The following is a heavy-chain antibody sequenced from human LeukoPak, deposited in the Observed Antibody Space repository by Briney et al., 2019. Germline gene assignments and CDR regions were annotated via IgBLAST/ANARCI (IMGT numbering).Heavy chain of an antibody. J-gene: IGHJ4*02. D-gene: IGHD6-13*01. V-gene: IGHV3-33*01. CDR2: IWYDGSKS. CDR1: GFTFSSYG. Sequence: PGGSLRLSCAASGFTFSSYGMHWVRQPPGKGLEWVAVIWYDGSKSYYTDSVEGRFTISRDSPKNTLYLQMNSLRVEDTAVYYCARDFGPTWYELDYWGQGTLVTVSS. CDR3: ARDFGPTWYELDY.